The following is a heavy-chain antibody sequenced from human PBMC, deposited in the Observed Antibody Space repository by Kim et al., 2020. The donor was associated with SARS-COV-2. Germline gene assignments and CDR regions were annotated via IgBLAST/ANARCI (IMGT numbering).Heavy chain of an antibody. D-gene: IGHD3-10*01. J-gene: IGHJ4*02. CDR1: GFTVSSHH. Sequence: GGSLRLSCAASGFTVSSHHITWVRQAPGKGLEWVSLIYSGGSTYYADSVKGRFTISRDNSKNTLYLQMNSLRVDDTAAYYCAREWGGRFDYWGQGTLVTVSS. CDR2: IYSGGST. V-gene: IGHV3-53*01. CDR3: AREWGGRFDY.